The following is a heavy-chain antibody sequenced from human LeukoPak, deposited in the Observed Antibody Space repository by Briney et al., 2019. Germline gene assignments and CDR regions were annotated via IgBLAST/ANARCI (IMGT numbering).Heavy chain of an antibody. D-gene: IGHD3-16*01. CDR2: IKEDESER. Sequence: PGGSLRLSCAASGFVFTTYTMSWVRQAPGKGLEWVANIKEDESERNYVDSVKGRFTIPRDNAKNFMYLEMNSLRVEDTAIYYCTREYWGIDYWGQGVLVTVSS. CDR1: GFVFTTYT. J-gene: IGHJ4*02. CDR3: TREYWGIDY. V-gene: IGHV3-7*01.